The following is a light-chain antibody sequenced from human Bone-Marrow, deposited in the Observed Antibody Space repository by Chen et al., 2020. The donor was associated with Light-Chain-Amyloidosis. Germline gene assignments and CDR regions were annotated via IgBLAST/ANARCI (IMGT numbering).Light chain of an antibody. J-gene: IGLJ1*01. CDR1: SSDVGGDNH. CDR2: EVT. V-gene: IGLV2-14*01. CDR3: SSYTITNTLV. Sequence: SALTQPASVSASPGQSIPISCTGSSSDVGGDNHVSWYQQHPDKAPKLMIYEVTNRPSWVPDRCSGSKSDNTASLTISGLQTEDEADYFCSSYTITNTLVFGSGTRVTVL.